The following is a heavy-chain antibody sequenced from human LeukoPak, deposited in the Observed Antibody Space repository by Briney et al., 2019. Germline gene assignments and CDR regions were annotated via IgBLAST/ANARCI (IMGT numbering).Heavy chain of an antibody. CDR1: GXTFSNYW. J-gene: IGHJ3*02. CDR3: SRTGYFDI. V-gene: IGHV3-7*04. CDR2: IRQDGGDK. Sequence: GGSLRLSCEASGXTFSNYWVTWVRQAPGKGLEWVANIRQDGGDKNYIDSVRGRFTISRDNAKNSLSLQMNSLRAEDTAVFYCSRTGYFDIWGQGTMVTVSS. D-gene: IGHD2-15*01.